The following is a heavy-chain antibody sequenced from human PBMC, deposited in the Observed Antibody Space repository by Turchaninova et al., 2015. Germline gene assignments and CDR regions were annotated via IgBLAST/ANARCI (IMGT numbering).Heavy chain of an antibody. Sequence: QLQLQESGPGLVKPSETLSLTCSVSGGSMASGGYYWGWIRQPPGTELEWIGRIFYSGSVHDNPSLQGRGTISEKTAKNRFSLKLSSVTAADTAVYYCARHRVGSMEDDWGQGTLVTVSS. CDR1: GGSMASGGYY. V-gene: IGHV4-39*01. D-gene: IGHD5-12*01. J-gene: IGHJ4*02. CDR2: IFYSGSV. CDR3: ARHRVGSMEDD.